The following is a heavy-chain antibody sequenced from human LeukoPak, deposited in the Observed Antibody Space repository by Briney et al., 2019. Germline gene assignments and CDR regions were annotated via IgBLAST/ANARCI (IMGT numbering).Heavy chain of an antibody. CDR2: IYTSGST. D-gene: IGHD3-22*01. CDR3: ARRYYDSSGYAFDI. V-gene: IGHV4-4*07. CDR1: GGSISSYY. Sequence: PSETLSLTCTVSGGSISSYYWSWIRQPAGKGLEWIGRIYTSGSTNYNPSLKSRVTMSVDTSKNQFSLKLSSVTAADTAVYYCARRYYDSSGYAFDIWGQGTMVTASS. J-gene: IGHJ3*02.